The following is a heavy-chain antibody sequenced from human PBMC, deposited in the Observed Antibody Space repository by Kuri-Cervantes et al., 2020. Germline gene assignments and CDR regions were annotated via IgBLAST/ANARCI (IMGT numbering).Heavy chain of an antibody. CDR3: ARSGYSSGDYNGFDP. D-gene: IGHD6-25*01. V-gene: IGHV4/OR15-8*01. Sequence: ESLKISCAASGFTFSSFDMRWVRPAPGKGLEWIGEIYHSGSTNYNPSLKSRVTISVDKSKNQFSLKLSSVTAADTAVYYCARSGYSSGDYNGFDPWGQGTLVTVSS. J-gene: IGHJ5*02. CDR1: GFTFSSFDM. CDR2: IYHSGST.